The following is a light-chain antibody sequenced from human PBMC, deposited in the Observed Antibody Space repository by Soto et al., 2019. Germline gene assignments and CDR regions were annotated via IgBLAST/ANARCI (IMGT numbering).Light chain of an antibody. J-gene: IGKJ1*01. V-gene: IGKV4-1*01. CDR3: QQDEQPPPWT. CDR1: QSVLSNSNNKNS. CDR2: WAS. Sequence: DIVMTQSPDSLAVSLGERATINCKSSQSVLSNSNNKNSIAWYQQKPGQPPRLLIYWASTRESGVPDRFSGSGSGTDFTRTSGSLQAEDVAGYFGQQDEQPPPWTCGRGTKVDIK.